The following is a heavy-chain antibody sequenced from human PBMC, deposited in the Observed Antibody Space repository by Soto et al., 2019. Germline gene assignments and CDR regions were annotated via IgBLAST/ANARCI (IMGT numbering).Heavy chain of an antibody. Sequence: PSETLSLTCAVYGGSFSGYYWSWIRQPPGKGLEWIGEINHSGSTNYNPSLKSRVTISVDTSKNQFSLKLIPVTAADTAVYYCARGLHQLPPGGYWGQGTLVTVSS. CDR3: ARGLHQLPPGGY. J-gene: IGHJ4*02. CDR1: GGSFSGYY. CDR2: INHSGST. V-gene: IGHV4-34*01. D-gene: IGHD2-2*01.